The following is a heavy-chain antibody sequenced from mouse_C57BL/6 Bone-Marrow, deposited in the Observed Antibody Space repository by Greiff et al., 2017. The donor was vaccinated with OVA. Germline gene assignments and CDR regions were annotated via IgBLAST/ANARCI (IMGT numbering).Heavy chain of an antibody. CDR1: GFSLTSYG. CDR3: ASHYDYGRAWFAY. V-gene: IGHV2-6*01. J-gene: IGHJ3*01. Sequence: VKVVESGPGLVAPSQSLSITCTVSGFSLTSYGVDWVRQSPGKGLEWLGVIWGVGSTNYNSALKSRLSISKDNSKSQVFLKMNSLQTDDTAMYYGASHYDYGRAWFAYWGQGTLVTVSA. CDR2: IWGVGST. D-gene: IGHD2-4*01.